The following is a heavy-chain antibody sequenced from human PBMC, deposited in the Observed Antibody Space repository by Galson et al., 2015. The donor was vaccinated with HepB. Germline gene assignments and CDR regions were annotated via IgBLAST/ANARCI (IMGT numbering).Heavy chain of an antibody. CDR2: IYWDDDK. D-gene: IGHD4-23*01. V-gene: IGHV2-5*02. Sequence: PALVKPTQTLTLTCTFSGFSLSTSGVGVGWIRQPPGKALEWLALIYWDDDKRYSPSLKSRLTTTKDTSKNQVVLTMTNMDPVDTATYYCAHRLGGNPFNYWGQGTLVTVSS. CDR3: AHRLGGNPFNY. J-gene: IGHJ4*02. CDR1: GFSLSTSGVG.